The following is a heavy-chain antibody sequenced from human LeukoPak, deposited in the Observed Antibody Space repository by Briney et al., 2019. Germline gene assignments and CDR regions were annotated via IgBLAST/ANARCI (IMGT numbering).Heavy chain of an antibody. CDR2: MSDTGAYT. D-gene: IGHD1-1*01. Sequence: PGGSLRLSCAASGFTFSNYAMSWVRQAPGKGLEWVPDMSDTGAYTNYLGSVKGRFTISRDYSENMLYLQMSSLRVEDTAVYYCVRKWNGGFDIWGQGTMVTVSS. J-gene: IGHJ3*02. CDR3: VRKWNGGFDI. V-gene: IGHV3-23*01. CDR1: GFTFSNYA.